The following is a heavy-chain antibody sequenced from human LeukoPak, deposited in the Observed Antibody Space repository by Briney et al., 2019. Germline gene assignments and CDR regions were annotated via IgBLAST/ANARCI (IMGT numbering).Heavy chain of an antibody. CDR3: AKVTSSWGSPKYYFDY. V-gene: IGHV3-23*01. CDR2: LSGSGDNT. D-gene: IGHD6-13*01. J-gene: IGHJ4*02. Sequence: GGSLRLSCAASGFTFSSYAMSWVRQAPGKGLEWVSVLSGSGDNTYYADSVKGRLTISRDKSKNTLYLQMNSLRAEDTAVYYCAKVTSSWGSPKYYFDYWGQGTLVTVSS. CDR1: GFTFSSYA.